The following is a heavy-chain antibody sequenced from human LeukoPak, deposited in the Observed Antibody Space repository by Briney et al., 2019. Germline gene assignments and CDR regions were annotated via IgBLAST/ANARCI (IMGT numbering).Heavy chain of an antibody. Sequence: SETLTLTCTVSGGSISGHYWTWIRQPAGKGLEWIGRIYISGSTVYNPSLKSRVTMSVDTSKNQFSLKLTSVTAADTAMYYCARSWSGSVTAADIWGQGTMVTVS. CDR1: GGSISGHY. V-gene: IGHV4-4*07. D-gene: IGHD3-3*01. J-gene: IGHJ3*02. CDR2: IYISGST. CDR3: ARSWSGSVTAADI.